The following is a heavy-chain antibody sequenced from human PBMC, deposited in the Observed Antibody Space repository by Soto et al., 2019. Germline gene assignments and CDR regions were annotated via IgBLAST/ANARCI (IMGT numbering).Heavy chain of an antibody. CDR1: GGSISSGGHY. CDR3: ARGEFWSGNDY. J-gene: IGHJ4*02. V-gene: IGHV4-31*03. Sequence: QVQLQESGPGLVKPSQTLSLTCTVSGGSISSGGHYWSWIRQHPGKGLEWIGYIYYSGSTYYNPSLKRRVTMSVDTSKNQFSLKLSSVTAADTAVYYCARGEFWSGNDYWGQGTLVTVSS. CDR2: IYYSGST. D-gene: IGHD3-3*01.